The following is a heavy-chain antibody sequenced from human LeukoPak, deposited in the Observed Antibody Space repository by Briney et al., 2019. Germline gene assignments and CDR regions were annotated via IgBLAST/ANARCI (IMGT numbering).Heavy chain of an antibody. CDR1: GYTFTSYG. CDR2: ISAYNGNT. Sequence: ASVKVSCKASGYTFTSYGISWVRQAPGQGLEWMGWISAYNGNTNYAQKLQGRVTMTTDTSTSTAYMELRSLRSDDTAVYYCARERGTYYYDSSGYYSWGQGTLVTVSS. CDR3: ARERGTYYYDSSGYYS. D-gene: IGHD3-22*01. J-gene: IGHJ4*02. V-gene: IGHV1-18*04.